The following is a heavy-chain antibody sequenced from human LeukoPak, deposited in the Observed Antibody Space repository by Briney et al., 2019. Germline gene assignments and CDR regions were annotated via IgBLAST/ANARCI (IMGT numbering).Heavy chain of an antibody. Sequence: PSETLSLTCAVYGGSFSGYYWSWIRQPPGKGLEWIGEINHSGSTNYNPSLKSRVTISVDTSKNQFSLKLSSVTAADTAVYYCARGRHGSWYYYQWYYFDYWGQGTLVTVSS. D-gene: IGHD6-13*01. J-gene: IGHJ4*02. CDR3: ARGRHGSWYYYQWYYFDY. CDR1: GGSFSGYY. CDR2: INHSGST. V-gene: IGHV4-34*01.